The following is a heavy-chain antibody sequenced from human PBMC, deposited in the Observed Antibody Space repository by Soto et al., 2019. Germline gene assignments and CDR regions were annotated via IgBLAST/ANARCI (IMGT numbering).Heavy chain of an antibody. CDR2: ISGSGGST. CDR3: AKAYYYDSSGYYRIYYYYGMDV. D-gene: IGHD3-22*01. CDR1: GFTFSSYD. V-gene: IGHV3-23*01. J-gene: IGHJ6*02. Sequence: GGSLRLSCAASGFTFSSYDMQWVRKAPGKGLEWVSAISGSGGSTYYADSEKGRFTISRDNSKNTLYLQMNSLRAEDTAVYYCAKAYYYDSSGYYRIYYYYGMDVWGQGTTVTVSS.